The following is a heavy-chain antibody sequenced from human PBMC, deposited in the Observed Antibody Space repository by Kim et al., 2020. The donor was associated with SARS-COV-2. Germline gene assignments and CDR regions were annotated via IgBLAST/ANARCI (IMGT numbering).Heavy chain of an antibody. CDR3: ARGGGYWSGYYNWFDP. CDR2: INHSGST. J-gene: IGHJ5*02. CDR1: GGSFSGYY. D-gene: IGHD3-3*01. Sequence: SETLSLTCAVYGGSFSGYYWSWIRQPPGKGLEWIGEINHSGSTNYNPSLKSRVTISVDTSKNQFSLKLSSVTAADTAVYYCARGGGYWSGYYNWFDPWCQGTLVTVSS. V-gene: IGHV4-34*01.